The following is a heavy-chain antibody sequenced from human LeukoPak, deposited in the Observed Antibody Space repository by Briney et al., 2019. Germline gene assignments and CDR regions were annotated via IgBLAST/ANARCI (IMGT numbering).Heavy chain of an antibody. Sequence: SETLSLTCTVSGGSISSYYWSWIRQPPGKGLEWIGYIYYSGSTNYNPSLKSRVTISVDTSENQFSLKLSSVTAADTAVYYCAREVGYYYDSSGYYDYWGQGTLVTVSS. CDR2: IYYSGST. CDR1: GGSISSYY. D-gene: IGHD3-22*01. J-gene: IGHJ4*02. CDR3: AREVGYYYDSSGYYDY. V-gene: IGHV4-59*01.